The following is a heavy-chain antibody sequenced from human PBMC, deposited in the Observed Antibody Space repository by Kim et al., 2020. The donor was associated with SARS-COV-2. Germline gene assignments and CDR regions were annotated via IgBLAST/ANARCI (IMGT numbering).Heavy chain of an antibody. D-gene: IGHD3-10*01. CDR3: AEGSGSYYKSYYYYGMDV. Sequence: SVKVSCKASGGTFSSYAISWVRQAPGQGLEWMGGIIPIFGTANYAQKFQGRVTITADESTSTAYMELSSLRSEDTAVYYCAEGSGSYYKSYYYYGMDVWGQGTTVTVSS. CDR2: IIPIFGTA. V-gene: IGHV1-69*13. CDR1: GGTFSSYA. J-gene: IGHJ6*02.